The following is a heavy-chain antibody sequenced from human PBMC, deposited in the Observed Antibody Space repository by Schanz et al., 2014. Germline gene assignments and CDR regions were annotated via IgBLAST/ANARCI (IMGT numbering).Heavy chain of an antibody. CDR3: ARGTRVRTTDFWSGLYYFDY. CDR2: ISPSSGGT. J-gene: IGHJ4*02. V-gene: IGHV1-2*06. D-gene: IGHD3-3*01. Sequence: QVHLVQSESELKNPGASVKVSCKTSGYSFSTYAMNWVRQAPGQGLEWMGRISPSSGGTNYAQNFQGRVTMTKDTSINTVYMELSTLTSDDTAVYYCARGTRVRTTDFWSGLYYFDYWGQGTLVTVSS. CDR1: GYSFSTYA.